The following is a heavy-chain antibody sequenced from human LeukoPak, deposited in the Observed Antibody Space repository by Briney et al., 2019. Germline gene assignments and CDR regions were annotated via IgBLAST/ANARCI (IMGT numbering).Heavy chain of an antibody. CDR3: ARDDSGWVDY. D-gene: IGHD6-19*01. Sequence: GGSLRLSCAASGFTFSSYAMHWVRQAPGKGREWVSVIWYDGTSKYYAGSVKGRFTISRDNSKNTLYLQMNSLRAEDTAVYYCARDDSGWVDYWGQGTLVTVSS. V-gene: IGHV3-33*01. CDR1: GFTFSSYA. CDR2: IWYDGTSK. J-gene: IGHJ4*02.